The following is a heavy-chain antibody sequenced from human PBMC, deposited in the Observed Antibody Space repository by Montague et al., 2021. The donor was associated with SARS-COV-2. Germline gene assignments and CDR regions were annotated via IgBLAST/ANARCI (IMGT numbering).Heavy chain of an antibody. Sequence: SETLSLTCTVSGGSISSSNYYWGWVRQPPGKGLEWIGSISYRGDPYYNPSLKSRLTISVDTSQNQFSLKLSSVTAADTAVYYSAKPLATGNYYYWGQGTLVTVSS. CDR1: GGSISSSNYY. D-gene: IGHD1-1*01. J-gene: IGHJ4*02. V-gene: IGHV4-39*01. CDR3: AKPLATGNYYY. CDR2: ISYRGDP.